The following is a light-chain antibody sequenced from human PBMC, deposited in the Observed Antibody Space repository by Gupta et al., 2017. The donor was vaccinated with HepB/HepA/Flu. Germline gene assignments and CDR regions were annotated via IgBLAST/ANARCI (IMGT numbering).Light chain of an antibody. J-gene: IGLJ2*01. V-gene: IGLV1-47*01. Sequence: HSALTPPPPASRPPAQRVTISCSGSSSNIASNNVYWYQQVPGRAPKLLIYRNYKRPSGVPDRFSGSKSGTSASLAISGLRSEDEGDYYCAVWDDSLSGVLFGGGTKLTVL. CDR1: SSNIASNN. CDR3: AVWDDSLSGVL. CDR2: RNY.